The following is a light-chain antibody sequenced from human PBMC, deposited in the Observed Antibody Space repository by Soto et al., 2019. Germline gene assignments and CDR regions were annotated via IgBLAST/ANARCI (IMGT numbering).Light chain of an antibody. J-gene: IGLJ3*02. V-gene: IGLV1-47*02. Sequence: QSVLTQPPSASGTPGQRVTISCSASSSNIGSNYVYWYQQLPGTAPKLLIYSNNQRPSGVPDRFSGSKSGTSASLAISGLRSEDEADYYCAAWDDSLSAPWVFGGGTKLTVL. CDR3: AAWDDSLSAPWV. CDR1: SSNIGSNY. CDR2: SNN.